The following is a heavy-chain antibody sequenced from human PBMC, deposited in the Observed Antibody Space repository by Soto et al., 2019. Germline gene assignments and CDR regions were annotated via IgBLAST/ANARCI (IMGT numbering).Heavy chain of an antibody. CDR1: GGTFSSYA. Sequence: QVQLVQSGAEVKKPGSSVKVSCKASGGTFSSYAISWVRQAPGQGLEWMGGIIPIFGTANYAQKFQGRVTITADESTSTAYMELSSLRSEDTAVYYCARGRTYYYHSSGYYSPADYFDYCGQGTLVTVSS. D-gene: IGHD3-22*01. J-gene: IGHJ4*02. CDR2: IIPIFGTA. CDR3: ARGRTYYYHSSGYYSPADYFDY. V-gene: IGHV1-69*01.